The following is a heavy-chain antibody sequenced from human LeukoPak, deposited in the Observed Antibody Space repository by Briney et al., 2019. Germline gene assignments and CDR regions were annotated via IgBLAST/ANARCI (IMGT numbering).Heavy chain of an antibody. CDR2: IYYSGST. CDR3: ATTVGSYFDY. V-gene: IGHV4-31*03. CDR1: GGSISSGGYY. J-gene: IGHJ4*02. D-gene: IGHD3-16*01. Sequence: PSQTLSLTCTVSGGSISSGGYYWSWICQHPGKGLVWIGYIYYSGSTYYNPSLKSRVTMSVDTSENQFSLKLSSVTAADTAVYYCATTVGSYFDYWSQGTLVTVSS.